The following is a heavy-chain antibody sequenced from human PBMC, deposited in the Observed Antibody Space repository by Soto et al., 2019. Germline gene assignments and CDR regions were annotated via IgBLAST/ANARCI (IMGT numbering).Heavy chain of an antibody. V-gene: IGHV4-61*01. CDR3: ARTTAVPNTLRSRYFFDY. CDR1: GAPVSNKINS. J-gene: IGHJ4*02. Sequence: QVQLQESGPGLLKPSETLSLTCSVFGAPVSNKINSGSWIRQPPGRRLKWIGYVYYSGTTNYNPSLKSRVTISVDLSKNQFSLRLSSVTTADTALYYCARTTAVPNTLRSRYFFDYWGQGTLVTVSS. CDR2: VYYSGTT. D-gene: IGHD4-17*01.